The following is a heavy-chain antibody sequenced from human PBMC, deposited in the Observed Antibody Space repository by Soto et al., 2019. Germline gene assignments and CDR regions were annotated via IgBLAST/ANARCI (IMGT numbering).Heavy chain of an antibody. CDR1: GGSIGSYY. J-gene: IGHJ4*02. CDR2: VYYSGST. Sequence: SETLSLTCSVSGGSIGSYYWSWIRQPPGKGLEWIGYVYYSGSTNYNPSLKSRVTISVDTSKNQLSLKLTSVTAADTAVYYCARAAVAGSLQGGFDYWGQGTLVTVSS. D-gene: IGHD6-19*01. CDR3: ARAAVAGSLQGGFDY. V-gene: IGHV4-59*01.